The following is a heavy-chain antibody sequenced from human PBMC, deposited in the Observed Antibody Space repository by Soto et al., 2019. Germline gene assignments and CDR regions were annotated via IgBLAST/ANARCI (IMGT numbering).Heavy chain of an antibody. Sequence: SDTLSLTCTVSGGSISSYCWSWIRQPPGKGLEWIGYIYYSGSTNYNPSLKSRVTISVDTSKNQFSLKLSSVTAADTAVYYCARQDSSGWLEWFDPWGQGTLVTVSS. CDR3: ARQDSSGWLEWFDP. J-gene: IGHJ5*02. V-gene: IGHV4-59*08. CDR2: IYYSGST. CDR1: GGSISSYC. D-gene: IGHD6-19*01.